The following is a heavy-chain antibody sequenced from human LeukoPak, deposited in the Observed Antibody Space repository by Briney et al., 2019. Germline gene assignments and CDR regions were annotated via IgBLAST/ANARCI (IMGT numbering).Heavy chain of an antibody. CDR2: ISSSGSTI. Sequence: GGALRHSSAPPRFTFTSNETYWGRQAPGKGLWWVSYISSSGSTIYYADSVKGRFTISRDNAKNSLYLQMNSMRAEDTTVYYCAELGITMIGGVWGKGTTVTISS. V-gene: IGHV3-48*03. D-gene: IGHD3-10*02. CDR3: AELGITMIGGV. J-gene: IGHJ6*04. CDR1: RFTFTSNE.